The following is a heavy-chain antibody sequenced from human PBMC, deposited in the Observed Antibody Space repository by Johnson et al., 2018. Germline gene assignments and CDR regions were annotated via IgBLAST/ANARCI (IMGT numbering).Heavy chain of an antibody. CDR3: AKALIPTDDDACGI. D-gene: IGHD1-26*01. J-gene: IGHJ3*02. CDR2: VVYDGSDK. V-gene: IGHV3-30*18. Sequence: QVQLQESGGGVVQPGRSLRLSCAASGFTFSNYGMHWVRQAPGKGLEWVAVVVYDGSDKYYADSVKGRFTISRDNSKNTFYLQMNSRGAEDTAVYYCAKALIPTDDDACGIWGQGTMVTVSS. CDR1: GFTFSNYG.